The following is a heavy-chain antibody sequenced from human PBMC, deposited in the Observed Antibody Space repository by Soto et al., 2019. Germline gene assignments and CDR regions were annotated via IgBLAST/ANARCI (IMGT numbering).Heavy chain of an antibody. J-gene: IGHJ6*02. Sequence: GGSLRLSCAASGFTFSSYAMSWARQAPGKGLEWVSAISGSGGSTYYADSVKGRFTISRDNSKNTLYLQMNSLRAEDTAVYYCAKDPRTYYYDSSGFMDVWGQGTTVTVSS. V-gene: IGHV3-23*01. D-gene: IGHD3-22*01. CDR3: AKDPRTYYYDSSGFMDV. CDR2: ISGSGGST. CDR1: GFTFSSYA.